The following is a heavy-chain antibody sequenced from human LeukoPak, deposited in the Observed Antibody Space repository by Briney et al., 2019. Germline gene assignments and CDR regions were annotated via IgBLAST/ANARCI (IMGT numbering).Heavy chain of an antibody. J-gene: IGHJ1*01. CDR2: IKSDGST. V-gene: IGHV3-74*01. CDR3: ARAPSEIGGYYPEYFRH. Sequence: GGSLRFSCAASGFTFSTYWMHWVRQAPGKGLVWVSRIKSDGSTNYADSVKGRFTISRDNAKNTVSLQMNSLRPEDTGVYYCARAPSEIGGYYPEYFRHWGQGTLVTVSS. CDR1: GFTFSTYW. D-gene: IGHD3-22*01.